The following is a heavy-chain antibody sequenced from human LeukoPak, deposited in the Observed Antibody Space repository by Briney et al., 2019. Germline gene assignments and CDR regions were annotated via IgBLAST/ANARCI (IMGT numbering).Heavy chain of an antibody. J-gene: IGHJ4*02. CDR2: ISGSGGST. V-gene: IGHV3-23*01. D-gene: IGHD6-19*01. Sequence: GGSLRLSCAASGFTFSSYAMSRVRQAPGKGLEWVSAISGSGGSTYYADSVKGRFTISRDNSKNTLYLQMNSLRAEDTAVYYCAKVREWLVLSAFDYWGQGTLVTVSS. CDR1: GFTFSSYA. CDR3: AKVREWLVLSAFDY.